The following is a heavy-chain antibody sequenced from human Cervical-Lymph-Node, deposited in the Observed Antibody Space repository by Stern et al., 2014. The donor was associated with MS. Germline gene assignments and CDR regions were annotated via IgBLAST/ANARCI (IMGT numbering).Heavy chain of an antibody. CDR1: GYSFTSYW. CDR3: ARHSTDSGSYYTDY. V-gene: IGHV5-51*01. CDR2: IYPGESDT. D-gene: IGHD1-26*01. Sequence: LVQSGAEVKKPGESLKISCKGSGYSFTSYWIGWVRQMPGKGLEWMGIIYPGESDTRYSPSFQGQANVSADKSHSTPHLQWSSLKASDTAIYYCARHSTDSGSYYTDYWGRGTLVTVSS. J-gene: IGHJ4*02.